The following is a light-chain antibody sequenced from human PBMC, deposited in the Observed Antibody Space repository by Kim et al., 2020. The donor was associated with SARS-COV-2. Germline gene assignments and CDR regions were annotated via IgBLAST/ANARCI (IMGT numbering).Light chain of an antibody. CDR3: QQSYSIPWT. J-gene: IGKJ1*01. V-gene: IGKV1-39*01. CDR1: QSISTY. Sequence: DIQMTQSPSSLSASVGDRVTITCRASQSISTYLNWYQQKPGKAPKLLIYAASSLQSGVPSRFSGSGSGTDFTLTISSLQPEDFAPYYCQQSYSIPWTFGQGTKVDIK. CDR2: AAS.